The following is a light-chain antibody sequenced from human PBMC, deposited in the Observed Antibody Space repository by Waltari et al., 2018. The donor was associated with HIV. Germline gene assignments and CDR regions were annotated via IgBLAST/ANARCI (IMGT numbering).Light chain of an antibody. Sequence: VSPGQSITISCTGTSSDVGGYNYVSWYQQHPGKAPKLMIYEVSNRPSGVSNRFSGSKSGNTASLTISGLQAEDEADYYCSSYTSSSGRVFGGGTKLTVL. CDR3: SSYTSSSGRV. J-gene: IGLJ3*02. CDR2: EVS. V-gene: IGLV2-14*01. CDR1: SSDVGGYNY.